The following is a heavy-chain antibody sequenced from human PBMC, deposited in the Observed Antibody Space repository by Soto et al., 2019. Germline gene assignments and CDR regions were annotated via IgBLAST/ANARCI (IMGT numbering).Heavy chain of an antibody. J-gene: IGHJ5*02. V-gene: IGHV1-69*04. D-gene: IGHD2-2*01. CDR2: IIPILGIA. CDR1: GGTFSSYT. CDR3: ARDWEPLGYCSSTSCPGGWFDP. Sequence: SVKVSCKASGGTFSSYTISWVRQAPGQGLEWMGRIIPILGIANYAQKFQGRVTITADKSTSTAYMELSSLRSEDTAVYYCARDWEPLGYCSSTSCPGGWFDPWGQGTLVTVSS.